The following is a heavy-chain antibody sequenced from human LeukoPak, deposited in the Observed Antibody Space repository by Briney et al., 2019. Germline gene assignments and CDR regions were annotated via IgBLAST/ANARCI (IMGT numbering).Heavy chain of an antibody. CDR1: GFTFSSYA. V-gene: IGHV3-30-3*01. J-gene: IGHJ4*02. Sequence: SGRSLRLSCAASGFTFSSYAMHWVRQAPGKGLERVAVISYDGSNKYYADSVKGRFTISRDNSKNPLYLQMNSLRAEDTAVYYCARGGHYYDSSGYHHWGQGTLVTVSS. CDR2: ISYDGSNK. CDR3: ARGGHYYDSSGYHH. D-gene: IGHD3-22*01.